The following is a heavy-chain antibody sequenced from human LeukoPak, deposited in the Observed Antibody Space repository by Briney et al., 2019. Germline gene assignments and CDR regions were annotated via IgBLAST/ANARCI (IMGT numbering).Heavy chain of an antibody. Sequence: GGSLRLSCAASGFTFSSYSMNWVRQAPGKGLEWVSSISSSSSYIYYADSVKGRFTISRDNAKNSLYLQMNSLRAEDTAVYYCARGVCNGGSCYVHYWGQGTLVTVSS. V-gene: IGHV3-21*01. J-gene: IGHJ4*02. CDR1: GFTFSSYS. D-gene: IGHD2-15*01. CDR2: ISSSSSYI. CDR3: ARGVCNGGSCYVHY.